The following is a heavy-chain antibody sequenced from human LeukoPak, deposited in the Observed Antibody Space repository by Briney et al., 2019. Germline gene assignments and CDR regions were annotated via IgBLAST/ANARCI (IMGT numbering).Heavy chain of an antibody. D-gene: IGHD4-11*01. CDR1: GGSFSGYY. Sequence: SETLSLTCAVYGGSFSGYYWSWIRQPPGKGLEWIGEINHSGSTNYNPSLKSRVTISVDTSKNQFPLKLSSVTAADTAVYYCARGGIFGRLQGLFDYWGQGTLVTVSS. CDR3: ARGGIFGRLQGLFDY. CDR2: INHSGST. V-gene: IGHV4-34*01. J-gene: IGHJ4*02.